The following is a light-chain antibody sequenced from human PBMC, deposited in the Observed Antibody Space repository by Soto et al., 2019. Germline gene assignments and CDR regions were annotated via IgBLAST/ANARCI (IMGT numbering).Light chain of an antibody. J-gene: IGKJ4*01. CDR2: VTS. CDR1: QGVSSY. Sequence: IQLTQSPSSLSASVGDRVTITCRASQGVSSYLAWYQQKPGKAPNLLIYVTSTLQSGVPSRFSGSGSGTDFTLTISSLQPEGFATYFCLQHNSYPLTFGGGTKVEIK. CDR3: LQHNSYPLT. V-gene: IGKV1-9*01.